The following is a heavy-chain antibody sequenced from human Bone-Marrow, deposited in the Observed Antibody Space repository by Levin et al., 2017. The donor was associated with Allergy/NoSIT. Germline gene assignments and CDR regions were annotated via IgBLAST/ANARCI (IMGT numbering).Heavy chain of an antibody. Sequence: GGPLRLSCAVSGFTFSNYAMHWVRQAPGRGLEWVAFISLDGNTQYYADSVKGRFTFSRDNSNNTLHLQMNSLRVEDTAIYYCAKDTYTCSGGSCYFFDYWGQGALVTVSS. CDR2: ISLDGNTQ. V-gene: IGHV3-30*18. CDR1: GFTFSNYA. CDR3: AKDTYTCSGGSCYFFDY. D-gene: IGHD2-15*01. J-gene: IGHJ4*02.